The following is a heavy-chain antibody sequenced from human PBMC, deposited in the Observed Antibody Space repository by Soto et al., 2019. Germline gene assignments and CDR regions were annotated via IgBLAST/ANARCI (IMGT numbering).Heavy chain of an antibody. CDR1: GFTVSSNY. V-gene: IGHV3-53*04. Sequence: EVQLVESGGGLVQPGGSLRLSCAASGFTVSSNYMSWVRQAPGKGLEWVSVIYSGGSTYYADSVKGRFTISRHNSKNTVYLQMNSLRAEDTAVYYCAREREAWRHDAFDIWGQGTMVTVSS. CDR3: AREREAWRHDAFDI. CDR2: IYSGGST. J-gene: IGHJ3*02.